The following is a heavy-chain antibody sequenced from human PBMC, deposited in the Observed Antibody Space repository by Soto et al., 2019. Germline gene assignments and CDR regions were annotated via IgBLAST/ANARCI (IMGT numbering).Heavy chain of an antibody. D-gene: IGHD2-21*01. V-gene: IGHV3-73*02. CDR3: TRHERVRGGY. CDR2: IRSKANSYAT. CDR1: GFTFSGSS. J-gene: IGHJ4*02. Sequence: EVQLVESGGGLVQPGGSLKLSCAASGFTFSGSSMHWVRQASGKGLEWVGRIRSKANSYATAYAASVKGRFTISRDDSKNTAYLLMNSLKTEDTAVYYCTRHERVRGGYWGQGTLVTVSS.